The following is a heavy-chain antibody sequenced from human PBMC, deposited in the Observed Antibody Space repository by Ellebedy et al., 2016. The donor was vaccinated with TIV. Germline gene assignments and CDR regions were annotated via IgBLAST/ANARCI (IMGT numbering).Heavy chain of an antibody. D-gene: IGHD3-16*02. V-gene: IGHV1-24*01. J-gene: IGHJ3*02. Sequence: AASVKVSCKVSGYTLTELSMHWVRPAPGKGLEWMGRFDPEDGETIYAQKFQGRVTMTEDTSTDTAYMELSSLRSEDTAVYYCATVKGGVIVVDAFDIWGQGTMVTVSS. CDR3: ATVKGGVIVVDAFDI. CDR1: GYTLTELS. CDR2: FDPEDGET.